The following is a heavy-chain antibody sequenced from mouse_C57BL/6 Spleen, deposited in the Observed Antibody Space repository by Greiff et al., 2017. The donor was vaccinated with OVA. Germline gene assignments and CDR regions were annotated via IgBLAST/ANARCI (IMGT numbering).Heavy chain of an antibody. J-gene: IGHJ2*01. V-gene: IGHV1-4*01. CDR3: ARSNYEGLFDD. CDR1: GYTFTSYT. Sequence: VQLQQSGAELARPGASVKMSCKASGYTFTSYTMHWVKQRPGQGLEWIGYINPSSGYTKYNQKFKDKATLTADKSSSTAYMQLSSLTSEDSAVYDCARSNYEGLFDDWGQGTTLTVSS. CDR2: INPSSGYT. D-gene: IGHD2-5*01.